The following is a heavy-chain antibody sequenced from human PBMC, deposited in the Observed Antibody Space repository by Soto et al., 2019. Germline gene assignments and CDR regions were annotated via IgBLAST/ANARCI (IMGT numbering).Heavy chain of an antibody. CDR2: IIPILGIA. D-gene: IGHD6-6*01. V-gene: IGHV1-69*02. Sequence: GASVKVSCKASGGTFSGYTISWVRQAPGQGLGWMGRIIPILGIANYAQKFQGRVTITADKSTSTAYMELSSLRSEDTAVYYCASSNQQNYSSSIFDYWGQGTLVTVSS. CDR3: ASSNQQNYSSSIFDY. J-gene: IGHJ4*02. CDR1: GGTFSGYT.